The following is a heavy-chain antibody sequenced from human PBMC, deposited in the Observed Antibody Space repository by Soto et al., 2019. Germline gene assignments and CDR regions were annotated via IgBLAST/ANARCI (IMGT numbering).Heavy chain of an antibody. CDR1: GGNFGIYA. D-gene: IGHD1-1*01. Sequence: QVQLEQSGAEVKKPGSSVKVSCKPSGGNFGIYAITWVRQAPGQGLRWVGGIIPTVGTTHYAQKFEGRVSLNADQFTGTVYMELTRLTSDDTGIYFCTRDVRKPIHNHDMEVWGPGNTVTVSS. CDR2: IIPTVGTT. CDR3: TRDVRKPIHNHDMEV. J-gene: IGHJ6*02. V-gene: IGHV1-69*01.